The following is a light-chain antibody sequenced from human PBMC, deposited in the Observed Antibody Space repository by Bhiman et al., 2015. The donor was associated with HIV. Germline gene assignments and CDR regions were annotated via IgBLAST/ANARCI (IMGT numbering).Light chain of an antibody. CDR2: RNN. V-gene: IGLV1-47*01. J-gene: IGLJ1*01. CDR3: GTWDSSLSAGGV. CDR1: SSNIGSNY. Sequence: QSVLTQPPSASGTPGQRVTISCSGSSSNIGSNYVYWYQQLPGTTPKLLIYRNNQRPSGVPDRFSGSKSGTPATLGITGLQTGDEADYYCGTWDSSLSAGGVFGTGTKVTVL.